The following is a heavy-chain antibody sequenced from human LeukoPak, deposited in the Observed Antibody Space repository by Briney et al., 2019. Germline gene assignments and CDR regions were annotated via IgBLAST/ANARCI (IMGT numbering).Heavy chain of an antibody. CDR1: GGSIRSYY. J-gene: IGHJ4*02. V-gene: IGHV4-59*01. CDR2: IYYSGST. D-gene: IGHD4-11*01. Sequence: PSETLSLTXTVSGGSIRSYYWSWIRQPPGKGLEWIGYIYYSGSTNYNPSLKSRVTISVDTSKNQFSLKLSSVTAADTAVYYCARVGGEADYTTGFDYWGQGTLVTVSS. CDR3: ARVGGEADYTTGFDY.